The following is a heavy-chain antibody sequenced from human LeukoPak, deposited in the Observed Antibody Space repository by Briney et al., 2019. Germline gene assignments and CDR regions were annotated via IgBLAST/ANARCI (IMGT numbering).Heavy chain of an antibody. CDR3: ARGVWIYSY. D-gene: IGHD5-12*01. CDR2: IYYSGST. Sequence: SETLSLTCSVSGGSISSSNYYWGWIRQPPVRGLEWIGSIYYSGSTYYNPSLKSRVTISVDTSKNQFSLKVTSVTAADTAVYYCARGVWIYSYWGQGTLVTVS. V-gene: IGHV4-39*01. CDR1: GGSISSSNYY. J-gene: IGHJ4*02.